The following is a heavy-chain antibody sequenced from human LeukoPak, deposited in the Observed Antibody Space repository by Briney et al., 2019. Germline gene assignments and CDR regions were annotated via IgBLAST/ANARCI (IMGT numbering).Heavy chain of an antibody. CDR2: INPNSGGT. V-gene: IGHV1-2*02. CDR3: ARDSGGAAAAHHGDY. CDR1: GYTSTGYY. D-gene: IGHD6-13*01. Sequence: ASVKVSCKASGYTSTGYYMHWVRQAPGQGLEWMGWINPNSGGTNYAQKFQGRVTTTRDTSISTAYMELSRLRSDDTAVYYCARDSGGAAAAHHGDYWGQGTLVTVSS. J-gene: IGHJ4*02.